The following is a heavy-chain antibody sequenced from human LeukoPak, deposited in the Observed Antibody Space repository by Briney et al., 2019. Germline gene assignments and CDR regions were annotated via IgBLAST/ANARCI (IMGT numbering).Heavy chain of an antibody. J-gene: IGHJ4*02. V-gene: IGHV4-59*08. CDR3: ARHAYFDY. Sequence: KPSETLSLTCTVSGGSISSYYWSWIRQPPGKGLKWIGYIYYSGSTNYNPSLKSRATISVDTSKNQFSLKLSSVTAADTAVYYCARHAYFDYWGQGTLVTVSS. CDR2: IYYSGST. CDR1: GGSISSYY.